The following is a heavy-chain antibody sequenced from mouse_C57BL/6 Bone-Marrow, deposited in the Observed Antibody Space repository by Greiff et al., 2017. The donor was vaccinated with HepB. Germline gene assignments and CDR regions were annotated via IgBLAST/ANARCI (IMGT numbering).Heavy chain of an antibody. CDR1: GFTFSNYW. D-gene: IGHD1-1*01. V-gene: IGHV6-3*01. Sequence: EVKLQESGGGLVQPGGSMKLSCVASGFTFSNYWMNWVRQSPEKGLEWVAQIRLKSDNYATHYAESVKGRFTISRDDSKSSVYLQMNNLRAEDTGIYYCTGITTVPYFDYWGQGTTLTVSS. CDR2: IRLKSDNYAT. CDR3: TGITTVPYFDY. J-gene: IGHJ2*01.